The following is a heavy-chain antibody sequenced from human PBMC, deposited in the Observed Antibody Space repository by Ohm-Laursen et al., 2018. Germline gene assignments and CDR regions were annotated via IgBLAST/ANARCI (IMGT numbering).Heavy chain of an antibody. CDR3: AKDGQWLVYFDY. CDR1: GFTFTTYG. V-gene: IGHV3-30*18. CDR2: ISYDGSNK. D-gene: IGHD6-19*01. J-gene: IGHJ4*02. Sequence: SLRLSCAASGFTFTTYGMHWVRQAPGKGLEWVAVISYDGSNKYYADSVKGRFTISRDNSKNTLYLQMNSLRAEDTAVYYCAKDGQWLVYFDYWGQGTLVTVSS.